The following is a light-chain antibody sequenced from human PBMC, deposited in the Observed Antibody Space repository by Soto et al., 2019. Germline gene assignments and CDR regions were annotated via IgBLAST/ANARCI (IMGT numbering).Light chain of an antibody. CDR1: NTDVGDYNY. CDR3: SSYTSTSSLYV. V-gene: IGLV2-14*01. J-gene: IGLJ1*01. CDR2: EVS. Sequence: QSVLTQPASVSGSPGQSITISCTGTNTDVGDYNYVSWYQRHPCKAPKLLISEVSDRPSGVSNRFSGSKSGNTASLTISGLQAEDEADYYCSSYTSTSSLYVFGTGTKLTVL.